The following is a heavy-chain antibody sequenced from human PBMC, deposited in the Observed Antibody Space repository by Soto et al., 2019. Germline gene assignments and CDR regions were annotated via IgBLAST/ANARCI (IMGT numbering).Heavy chain of an antibody. CDR2: IWYDGSNK. V-gene: IGHV3-33*01. D-gene: IGHD3-3*01. Sequence: GGSLRLSCAASGFTFSSYGMHWVRQAPGKGLEWVAVIWYDGSNKYYADSVKGRFTISRDNSKNTLYLQMNSLRAEDTAVYYCARVGLDFWSGYPPPPSPDYYYYGMDVWGQGTTVTVSS. CDR1: GFTFSSYG. CDR3: ARVGLDFWSGYPPPPSPDYYYYGMDV. J-gene: IGHJ6*02.